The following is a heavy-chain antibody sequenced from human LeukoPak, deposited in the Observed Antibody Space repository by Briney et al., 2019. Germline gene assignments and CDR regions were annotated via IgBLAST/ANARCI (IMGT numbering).Heavy chain of an antibody. D-gene: IGHD3-16*01. CDR2: INGGGGAT. J-gene: IGHJ4*02. Sequence: GGSLRLSCAASGFTFSRSAVSWVRQAPGKGLEWLSTINGGGGATYYADSVTGRFTISSDTSQNTLYLQMNSLRTDDTAVYYCARLGRYADYWGQGTLVTVSS. V-gene: IGHV3-23*01. CDR1: GFTFSRSA. CDR3: ARLGRYADY.